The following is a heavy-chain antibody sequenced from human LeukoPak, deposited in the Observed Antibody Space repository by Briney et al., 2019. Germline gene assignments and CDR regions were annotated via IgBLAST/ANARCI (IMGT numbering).Heavy chain of an antibody. CDR2: INPNSGGT. D-gene: IGHD5-12*01. Sequence: ASVKVSCKASGYTFTDYYMHWVRQAPGQGLEWMGWINPNSGGTNYAQKFQGRVTMTRDTSISTAYMELSRLRSDDTAVYYCARDLSSMTIVATTNAFDYWGQGTLVTVFS. V-gene: IGHV1-2*02. CDR1: GYTFTDYY. J-gene: IGHJ4*02. CDR3: ARDLSSMTIVATTNAFDY.